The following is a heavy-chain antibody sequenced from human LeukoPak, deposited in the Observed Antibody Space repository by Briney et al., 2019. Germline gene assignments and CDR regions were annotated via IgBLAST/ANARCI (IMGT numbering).Heavy chain of an antibody. J-gene: IGHJ4*02. Sequence: SETLSLTCTVSGGSISSSSYYWGWIRQPPGKGLEWIGRIYTSGSTNYNPSLKSRVTMSVDTSKNQFSLKLSSVTAADTAVYYCARESNSRSYWSFDYWGQGTQVTVSS. V-gene: IGHV4-61*02. D-gene: IGHD1-26*01. CDR1: GGSISSSSYY. CDR2: IYTSGST. CDR3: ARESNSRSYWSFDY.